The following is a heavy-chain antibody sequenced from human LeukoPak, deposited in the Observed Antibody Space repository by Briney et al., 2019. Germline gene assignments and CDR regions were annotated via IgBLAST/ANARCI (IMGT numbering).Heavy chain of an antibody. CDR1: GFTFSSYG. CDR3: AKDRGNHYYYYYYMDV. D-gene: IGHD1-14*01. V-gene: IGHV3-33*06. CDR2: IWYDVSNK. Sequence: GGSLRLSCAASGFTFSSYGMHWVRQAPGKGLEWVAVIWYDVSNKYYADSVKGRFTISRDNSKNTLYLQMNSLRAEDTAVYYCAKDRGNHYYYYYYMDVWGKGSTVTVSS. J-gene: IGHJ6*03.